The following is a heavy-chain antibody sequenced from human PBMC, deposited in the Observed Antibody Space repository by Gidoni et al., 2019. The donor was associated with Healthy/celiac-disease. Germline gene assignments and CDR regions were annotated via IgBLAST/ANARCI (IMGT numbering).Heavy chain of an antibody. D-gene: IGHD2-15*01. CDR2: IYPGDSDT. Sequence: VKKPGESLKISWKGSGYSFTSYWIGWVRQMTGKGLEWRGIIYPGDSDTRYSPSFQGQVTISADKSISTAYLQWSSLKASDTAMYYCARFQHGSGHPRSAFDFWGQGTMVTVSS. CDR3: ARFQHGSGHPRSAFDF. V-gene: IGHV5-51*01. CDR1: GYSFTSYW. J-gene: IGHJ3*01.